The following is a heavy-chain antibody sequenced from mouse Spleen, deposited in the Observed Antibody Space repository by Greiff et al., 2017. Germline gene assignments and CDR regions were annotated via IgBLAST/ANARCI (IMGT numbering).Heavy chain of an antibody. Sequence: VHVKQSGPELVKPGASVKMSCKASGYTFTDYNMHWVKQSHGKSLEWIGYINPNNGGTSYNQKFKGKATLTVNKSSSTAYMELRSLTSEDSAVYYCATSPNWAYWYFDVWGAGTTVTVSS. CDR2: INPNNGGT. D-gene: IGHD4-1*02. CDR3: ATSPNWAYWYFDV. V-gene: IGHV1-22*01. J-gene: IGHJ1*01. CDR1: GYTFTDYN.